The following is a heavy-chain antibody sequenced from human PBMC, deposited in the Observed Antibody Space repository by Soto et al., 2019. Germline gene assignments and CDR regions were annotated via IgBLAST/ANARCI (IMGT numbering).Heavy chain of an antibody. V-gene: IGHV4-61*01. J-gene: IGHJ5*02. CDR2: IYYSGST. Sequence: SETLSLTCTLPRGSVTSGSYYWSWIRQPPGKGLEWIGYIYYSGSTNYNPSLKSRVTISVDTSKNQFSLKLSSVTAADTAVYYCPILDDEQWRIRWLDHWGQVTLVTVSS. CDR3: PILDDEQWRIRWLDH. D-gene: IGHD6-19*01. CDR1: RGSVTSGSYY.